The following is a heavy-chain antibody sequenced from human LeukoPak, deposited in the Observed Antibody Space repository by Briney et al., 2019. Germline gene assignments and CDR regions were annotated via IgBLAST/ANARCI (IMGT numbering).Heavy chain of an antibody. CDR2: FDPEDGET. Sequence: ASVKVSCKVSGYTLTELSMHWERQAPGKGLEWMGGFDPEDGETIYAQKFQGRVTMTRDSSISTAYMELSRLRSDDTAVYYCARVGLYSSSSAYYFDYWGQGTLATVSS. J-gene: IGHJ4*02. CDR1: GYTLTELS. D-gene: IGHD6-6*01. CDR3: ARVGLYSSSSAYYFDY. V-gene: IGHV1-24*01.